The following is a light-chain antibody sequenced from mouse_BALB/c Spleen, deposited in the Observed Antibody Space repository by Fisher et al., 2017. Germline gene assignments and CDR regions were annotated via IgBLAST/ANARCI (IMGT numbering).Light chain of an antibody. CDR3: HQRSSYPFT. V-gene: IGKV4-79*01. CDR1: SSVSSSY. J-gene: IGKJ4*01. CDR2: STS. Sequence: IVMTQSPAIMSASPGEKVTMTCRASSSVSSSYLHWYQQKPGSSPKLWIYSTSNLASGVPARFSGSGSGTSYSLTISSMEAEDAATYYCHQRSSYPFTFGSGTKLEIK.